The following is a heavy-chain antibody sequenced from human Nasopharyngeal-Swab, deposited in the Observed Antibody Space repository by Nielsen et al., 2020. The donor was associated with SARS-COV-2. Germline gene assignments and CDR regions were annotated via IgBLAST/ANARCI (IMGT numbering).Heavy chain of an antibody. CDR1: GFTFSSYW. Sequence: LSLTCAASGFTFSSYWMSWVRQAPGKGLEWGANIKQDGSEKYYVDSVKGRFTISRDNAKNSLYLQMNSLRAEDTAVYYCAREEITMVRGVIILDWFDPWGQGTLVTVSS. D-gene: IGHD3-10*01. CDR3: AREEITMVRGVIILDWFDP. CDR2: IKQDGSEK. V-gene: IGHV3-7*01. J-gene: IGHJ5*02.